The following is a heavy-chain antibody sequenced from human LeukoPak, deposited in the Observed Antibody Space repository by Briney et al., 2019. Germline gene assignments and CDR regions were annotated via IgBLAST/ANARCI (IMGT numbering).Heavy chain of an antibody. CDR3: ARTGRRGYFDL. D-gene: IGHD1-14*01. CDR2: LLYSGSL. CDR1: GDSFTSVTDY. J-gene: IGHJ2*01. V-gene: IGHV4-39*01. Sequence: SETLSLTCTVSGDSFTSVTDYWAWIRQPPGKGLEWIASLLYSGSLHHNPSLRSRVAIFVDTSKSQFSLELTSLTTADTAVYYCARTGRRGYFDLWGRGTLVTVSS.